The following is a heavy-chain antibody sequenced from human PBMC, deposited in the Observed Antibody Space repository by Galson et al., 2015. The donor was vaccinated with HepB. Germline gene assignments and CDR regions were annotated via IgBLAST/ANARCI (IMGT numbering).Heavy chain of an antibody. J-gene: IGHJ4*02. Sequence: PALVKPTQTLTLTCTFSGFSLSTSGMCVSWIRQPPGKALEWLARIDWDDDKYYSTSLKTRLTISKDTSKNQVVLTMTNMDPVDTATYYCARTYYLTGYSSSWYDYWGQGTLVTVSS. D-gene: IGHD6-13*01. CDR1: GFSLSTSGMC. CDR2: IDWDDDK. CDR3: ARTYYLTGYSSSWYDY. V-gene: IGHV2-70*11.